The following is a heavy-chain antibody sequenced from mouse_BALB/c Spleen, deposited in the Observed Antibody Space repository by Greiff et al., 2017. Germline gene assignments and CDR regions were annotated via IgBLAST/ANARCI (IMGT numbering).Heavy chain of an antibody. D-gene: IGHD1-1*01. CDR2: IDPENGDT. CDR1: GFNIKDYY. Sequence: VQLQQSGAELVRSGASVKLSCTASGFNIKDYYMHWVKQRPEQGLEWIGWIDPENGDTEYAPKFQGKATMTADTSSNTAYLQLSSLTSEDTAVYYCNAALYGSRYAMDYWGQGTSVTVSS. J-gene: IGHJ4*01. V-gene: IGHV14-4*02. CDR3: NAALYGSRYAMDY.